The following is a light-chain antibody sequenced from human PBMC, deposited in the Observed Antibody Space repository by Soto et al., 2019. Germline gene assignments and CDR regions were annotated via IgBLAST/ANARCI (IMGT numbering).Light chain of an antibody. CDR1: SSNIGAGYD. CDR3: QSYDRSLSGTV. J-gene: IGLJ3*02. V-gene: IGLV1-40*01. CDR2: GNN. Sequence: QSVLTQPPSVSGAPGQRVTISCTGSSSNIGAGYDVHWYKQLPGTAPKLLIFGNNNRPSGVPDRFSGSKFGPSASLAITGLQDDDEADYYCQSYDRSLSGTVLGGGTKHRP.